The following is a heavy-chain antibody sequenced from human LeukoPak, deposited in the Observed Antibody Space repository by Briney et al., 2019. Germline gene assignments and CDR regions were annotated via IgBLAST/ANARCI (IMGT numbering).Heavy chain of an antibody. CDR2: IYSGGST. CDR3: ERLSCSAGSCYLDY. D-gene: IGHD2-15*01. J-gene: IGHJ4*02. Sequence: GGSLRLSCAASGFTVSSNYMSWVRQAPGKGLEWVSVIYSGGSTYYADSVKGRFTISRDNSKNTLYLQMNRLGDEDTAVYYCERLSCSAGSCYLDYWGQGTLVTVSS. CDR1: GFTVSSNY. V-gene: IGHV3-53*01.